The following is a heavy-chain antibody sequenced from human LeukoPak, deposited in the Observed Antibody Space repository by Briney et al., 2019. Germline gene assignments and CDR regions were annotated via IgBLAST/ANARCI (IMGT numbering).Heavy chain of an antibody. CDR2: ISGSGGST. CDR3: AKVPPNYYDSSGYYVY. D-gene: IGHD3-22*01. Sequence: PGGSLRLSCAASGFTFSSYAMSWVRQAPGKGLEWVSAISGSGGSTYYADSVKGRFTISRDNSKNTLYLQMNSLRAEDTAVYYWAKVPPNYYDSSGYYVYGGRGTLVTVSA. V-gene: IGHV3-23*01. CDR1: GFTFSSYA. J-gene: IGHJ4*02.